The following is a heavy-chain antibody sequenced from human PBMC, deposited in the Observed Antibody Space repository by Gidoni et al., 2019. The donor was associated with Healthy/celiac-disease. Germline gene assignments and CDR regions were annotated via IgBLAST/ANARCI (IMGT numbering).Heavy chain of an antibody. J-gene: IGHJ5*02. V-gene: IGHV3-7*01. CDR3: ARDQGYDFWSGDWFDP. CDR2: IKQDGSEK. Sequence: EVQLVESGGGLVQPGGSLSLSCAASGFTFSSYWMSWVRQAPGKGREWVANIKQDGSEKYYVDSVKGRFTISRDNAKNSLYLQMNSLRAEDTAVYYCARDQGYDFWSGDWFDPWGQGTLVTVSS. D-gene: IGHD3-3*01. CDR1: GFTFSSYW.